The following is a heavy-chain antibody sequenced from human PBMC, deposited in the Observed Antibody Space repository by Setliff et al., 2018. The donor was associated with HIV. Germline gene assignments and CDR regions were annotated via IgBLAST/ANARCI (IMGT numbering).Heavy chain of an antibody. CDR3: ARGGGVVVVAASY. J-gene: IGHJ4*02. Sequence: PSETLSLTCAVSGYSISSGYYWGWIRQPPGKGLEWIGSIYHSGSTYHNPSLKSRVTISVDTSKNQFSLKLSSVTAADTAVYYCARGGGVVVVAASYWGQGTLVTVSS. D-gene: IGHD2-15*01. CDR1: GYSISSGYY. CDR2: IYHSGST. V-gene: IGHV4-38-2*01.